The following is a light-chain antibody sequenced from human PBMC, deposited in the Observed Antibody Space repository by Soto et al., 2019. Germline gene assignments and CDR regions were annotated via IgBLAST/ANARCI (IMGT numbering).Light chain of an antibody. CDR2: AAS. J-gene: IGKJ2*01. V-gene: IGKV3-20*01. CDR3: HQYHSPPQT. CDR1: QTMTRAY. Sequence: EIVLMQSPGTLSLSPGERSTLSCRASQTMTRAYVAWYQQKPGQAPRLPIYAASYRATGISDKFSGSGSGTDFSLTISRLEPEDSAVYYCHQYHSPPQTFGQGTKVDIK.